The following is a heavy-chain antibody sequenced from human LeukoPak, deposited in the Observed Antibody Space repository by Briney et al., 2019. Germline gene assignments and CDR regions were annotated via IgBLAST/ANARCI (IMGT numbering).Heavy chain of an antibody. J-gene: IGHJ4*02. CDR3: ARGRTIFGVVIVSFDY. V-gene: IGHV1-18*01. CDR2: ISAYNGNT. D-gene: IGHD3-3*01. CDR1: GYTFTSYG. Sequence: ASMKVSCKASGYTFTSYGISWVRQAPGQGLEWMGWISAYNGNTDYAQKLQGRVTMTTDTSTSTAYMELRSLRSDDTAVYYCARGRTIFGVVIVSFDYWGQGTLVTVSS.